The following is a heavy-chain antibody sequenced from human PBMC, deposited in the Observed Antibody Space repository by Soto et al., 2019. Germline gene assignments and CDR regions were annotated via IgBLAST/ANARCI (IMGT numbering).Heavy chain of an antibody. J-gene: IGHJ6*02. Sequence: SVKVSCQASGGTFGSHAISWVRQAPGQGLEWMGGIITFFKAINYAQKFQGRLTITADDSTSTAYMDLSGLRSEDTAVYYCARVAPLNYDDGTYYYYSMGGYGQGTTVAVSS. CDR1: GGTFGSHA. CDR3: ARVAPLNYDDGTYYYYSMGG. V-gene: IGHV1-69*13. D-gene: IGHD3-16*01. CDR2: IITFFKAI.